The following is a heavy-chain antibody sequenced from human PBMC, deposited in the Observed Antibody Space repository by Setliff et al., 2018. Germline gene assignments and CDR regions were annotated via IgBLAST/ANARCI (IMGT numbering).Heavy chain of an antibody. CDR2: IIPIFGTA. Sequence: EASVKVSCKASGGTFRNYGISWVRQAPGQGLDWMGGIIPIFGTANYAQKFQGRVTITTDDSTNTAYMELSSLRSEDTAVYFCARERGSYDSSTHYTYYFDYWGQGTLVTVSS. CDR1: GGTFRNYG. J-gene: IGHJ4*02. D-gene: IGHD3-22*01. V-gene: IGHV1-69*05. CDR3: ARERGSYDSSTHYTYYFDY.